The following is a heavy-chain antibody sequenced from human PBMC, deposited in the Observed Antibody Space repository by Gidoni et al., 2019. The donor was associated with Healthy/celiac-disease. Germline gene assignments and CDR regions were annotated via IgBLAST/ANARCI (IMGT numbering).Heavy chain of an antibody. V-gene: IGHV3-33*01. J-gene: IGHJ4*02. Sequence: QVQLVESGGGVVQPGRSLRLYCAASGFTFSSYGMHWVRQAPGKGLDGVAVIWYDGSNKYYADSVKGRFTISRDNSKNTLYLQMNSLRAEDTAVYYCARVRGVTGDSPFDYWGQGTLVTVSS. CDR1: GFTFSSYG. CDR2: IWYDGSNK. CDR3: ARVRGVTGDSPFDY. D-gene: IGHD4-17*01.